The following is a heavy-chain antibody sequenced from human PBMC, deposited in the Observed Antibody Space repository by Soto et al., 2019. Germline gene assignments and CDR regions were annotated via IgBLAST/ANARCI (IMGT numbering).Heavy chain of an antibody. CDR2: ISGSGGST. CDR3: AKDGVRFVVVPAVHFDY. V-gene: IGHV3-23*01. CDR1: GFTFSSYA. D-gene: IGHD2-2*01. Sequence: PGGSLRLSCAASGFTFSSYAMSWVRQARGKGLEWVSAISGSGGSTYYADSVKGRFTISRDNSKNTLYLQMNSLRAEDTAVYYCAKDGVRFVVVPAVHFDYWGQGTLVTVSS. J-gene: IGHJ4*02.